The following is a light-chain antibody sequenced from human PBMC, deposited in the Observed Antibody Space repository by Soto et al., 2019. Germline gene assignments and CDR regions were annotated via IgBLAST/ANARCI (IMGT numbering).Light chain of an antibody. V-gene: IGLV2-11*01. CDR3: CSYAGSYTRV. CDR2: DVS. CDR1: SSDVGGYDY. Sequence: QSALTQPRSVSGSPGQSVTISCTGTSSDVGGYDYVSWYQQHPGKAPKLMISDVSKRPSGVPDRFSGSKSGNTASLTISGLQAEDEADYYCCSYAGSYTRVFGGGTKLTVL. J-gene: IGLJ2*01.